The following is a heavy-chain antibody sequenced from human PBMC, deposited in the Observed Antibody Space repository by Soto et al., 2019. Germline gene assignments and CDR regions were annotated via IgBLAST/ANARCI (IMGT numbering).Heavy chain of an antibody. J-gene: IGHJ4*02. Sequence: QVQLQESGPGLVKPSQTLSLTCTVSGASVSSGDYYWSSIRQSPGEGLEWIGYIYYSGDSYYNPSLKGRLTISIDTSKNQFSLILNSVTVADTAIYYCVGTGTTDDYWGRGTLVTVSS. CDR2: IYYSGDS. CDR3: VGTGTTDDY. D-gene: IGHD4-17*01. CDR1: GASVSSGDYY. V-gene: IGHV4-30-4*08.